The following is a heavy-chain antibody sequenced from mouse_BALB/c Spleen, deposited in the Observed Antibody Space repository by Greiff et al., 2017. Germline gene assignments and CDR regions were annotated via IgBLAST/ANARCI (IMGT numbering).Heavy chain of an antibody. D-gene: IGHD4-1*01. CDR3: ARAPGTDYYAMDY. J-gene: IGHJ4*01. CDR2: INSNGGST. Sequence: EVKLVESGGGLVQPGGSLKLSCAASGFTFSSYGMSWVRQTPDKRLELVATINSNGGSTYYPDSVKGRFTISRDNAKNTLYLQMSSLKSEDTAMYYCARAPGTDYYAMDYWGQGTSVTVSS. V-gene: IGHV5-6-3*01. CDR1: GFTFSSYG.